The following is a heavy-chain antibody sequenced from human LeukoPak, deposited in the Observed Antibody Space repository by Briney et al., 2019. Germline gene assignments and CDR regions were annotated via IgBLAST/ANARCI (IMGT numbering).Heavy chain of an antibody. D-gene: IGHD3-16*01. CDR2: IYHSGST. V-gene: IGHV4-38-2*02. Sequence: SETLSLTCTVPGYSISSGYYWGWIRQPPGKGLEWIGSIYHSGSTYYNPSLKSRVTISVDTSKNQFSLKLSSVTAADTAVYYCARVITFGGVISWGQGTLVTVSS. CDR1: GYSISSGYY. CDR3: ARVITFGGVIS. J-gene: IGHJ5*02.